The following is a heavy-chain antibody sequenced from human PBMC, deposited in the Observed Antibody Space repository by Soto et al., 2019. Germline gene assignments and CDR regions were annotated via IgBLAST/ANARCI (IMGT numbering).Heavy chain of an antibody. Sequence: TSVKVSCKASGYTFTSYGISWVRQAPGQGLEWMGWISAYNGNTNYAQKLQGRVTMTTDTSTSTAYMELRSLRSDDTAVYYCARDPGCSSTSCYYYYYGMDVWGQGTTVTVSS. J-gene: IGHJ6*02. D-gene: IGHD2-2*01. V-gene: IGHV1-18*01. CDR2: ISAYNGNT. CDR3: ARDPGCSSTSCYYYYYGMDV. CDR1: GYTFTSYG.